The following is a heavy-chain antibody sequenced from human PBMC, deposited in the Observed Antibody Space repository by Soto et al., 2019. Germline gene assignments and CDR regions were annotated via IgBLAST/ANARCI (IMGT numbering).Heavy chain of an antibody. J-gene: IGHJ6*02. CDR1: GYTFTSYA. D-gene: IGHD6-13*01. V-gene: IGHV1-3*01. CDR2: INAGNGNT. CDR3: AVAAGYYYYYYGMDV. Sequence: ASVKVSCKASGYTFTSYAMHWVRQAPGQRLEWMGWINAGNGNTKYAQKFQERVTITRDTSTSTAYMELSSLRSEDTAVYYCAVAAGYYYYYYGMDVWGQGTTVTVSS.